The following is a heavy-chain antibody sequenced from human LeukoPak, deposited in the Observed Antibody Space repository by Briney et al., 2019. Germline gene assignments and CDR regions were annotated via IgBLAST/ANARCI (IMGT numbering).Heavy chain of an antibody. CDR1: GGSISSRGYY. D-gene: IGHD3-10*01. J-gene: IGHJ4*02. Sequence: PSETLSLTCAVSGGSISSRGYYWSWIRQPPGKGLEWIGSIYYSGGNYYNPSLKSRVTISVDTSKNQFSLELNSVTAADTAVYYCARLVGSGSPPIDHWGQGTLVTVSS. CDR3: ARLVGSGSPPIDH. CDR2: IYYSGGN. V-gene: IGHV4-39*01.